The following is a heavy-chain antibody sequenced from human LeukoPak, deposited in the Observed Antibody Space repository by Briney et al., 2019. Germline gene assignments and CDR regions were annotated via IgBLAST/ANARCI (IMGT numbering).Heavy chain of an antibody. J-gene: IGHJ4*02. CDR1: GFSFSSYW. V-gene: IGHV3-7*01. Sequence: PGGSLRLSCAASGFSFSSYWMSWVRQAPGKGLEWVANIKQDGSEKYYVESVKGRFTISRDNAKNSLYLQMNSLRVEDTAVYYCARAYFYDSSGPGDYWGRGTLVTVSS. CDR2: IKQDGSEK. CDR3: ARAYFYDSSGPGDY. D-gene: IGHD3-22*01.